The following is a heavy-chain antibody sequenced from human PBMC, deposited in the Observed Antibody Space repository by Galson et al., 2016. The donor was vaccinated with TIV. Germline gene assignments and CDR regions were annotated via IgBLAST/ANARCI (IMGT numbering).Heavy chain of an antibody. D-gene: IGHD6-19*01. J-gene: IGHJ4*01. Sequence: SVKVSCKASGYTFTSYYMHWVRQAPGQGLEWMGIINPSGGSTSYAQKFQGRVTMTRDTSTSTDYMELSSLRSEDTAVYYCARVLEVAGTDYWGHGTLVTVSS. V-gene: IGHV1-46*01. CDR1: GYTFTSYY. CDR3: ARVLEVAGTDY. CDR2: INPSGGST.